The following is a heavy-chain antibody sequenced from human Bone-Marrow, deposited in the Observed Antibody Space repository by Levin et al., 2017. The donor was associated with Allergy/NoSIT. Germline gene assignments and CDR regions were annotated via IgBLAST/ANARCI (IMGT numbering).Heavy chain of an antibody. CDR2: MNPNSGGT. V-gene: IGHV1-2*02. CDR1: GYTFSDYY. D-gene: IGHD1-1*01. CDR3: ARVFQTAAGYFYYPMDV. Sequence: ASVKVSCKSSGYTFSDYYIHWVRQAPGQGLEWMGWMNPNSGGTNEAQTFQGRVTMTRDTSINTAYMDLSGLTSDDTAVYYCARVFQTAAGYFYYPMDVWGQGTTVTVSS. J-gene: IGHJ6*02.